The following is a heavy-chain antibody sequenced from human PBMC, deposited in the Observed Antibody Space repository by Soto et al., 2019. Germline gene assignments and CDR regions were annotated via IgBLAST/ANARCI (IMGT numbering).Heavy chain of an antibody. Sequence: QVQLQESGPGLVKPSETLSLTCTVSGGSISSYYWSWIRQPPGKGLAWIGYIYYSGSTNDNPALKSRVTISVHTSKNQFSLKLSSVTAADTAVYYCARTRLDGYNPYYFDYWGQGTLVTVSS. CDR1: GGSISSYY. V-gene: IGHV4-59*08. J-gene: IGHJ4*02. CDR3: ARTRLDGYNPYYFDY. CDR2: IYYSGST. D-gene: IGHD5-12*01.